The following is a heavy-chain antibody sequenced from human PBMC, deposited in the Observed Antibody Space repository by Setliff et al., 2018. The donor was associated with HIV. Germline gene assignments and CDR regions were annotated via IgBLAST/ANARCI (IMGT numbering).Heavy chain of an antibody. Sequence: GGSLRLSCAASGFTFRSYSMHWVRQAPGKGLEWLASILYDGSNRYYPDSVRGRFVISRDDSKNTLYLQMSSLRAEDTAVYYCAKDRGDYDFWSGYYVYWGQGTPVTVSS. CDR2: ILYDGSNR. D-gene: IGHD3-3*01. V-gene: IGHV3-30*09. CDR3: AKDRGDYDFWSGYYVY. J-gene: IGHJ4*02. CDR1: GFTFRSYS.